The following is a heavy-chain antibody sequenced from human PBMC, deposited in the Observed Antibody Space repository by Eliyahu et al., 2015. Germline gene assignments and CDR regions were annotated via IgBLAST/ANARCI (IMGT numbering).Heavy chain of an antibody. D-gene: IGHD3-10*01. CDR2: ISYEGNNK. CDR3: ARGGWFRELNAFDI. CDR1: GITFNNYA. V-gene: IGHV3-30*01. J-gene: IGHJ3*02. Sequence: QVQLMESGGGVVQPGRSLRLSCAXSGITFNNYAMHWIRQAPGKGLEWVSLISYEGNNKYYADSVRGRFTISRDNSKNTLYLQMNSLRAEDTAIYYCARGGWFRELNAFDIWGQGTMVTVSS.